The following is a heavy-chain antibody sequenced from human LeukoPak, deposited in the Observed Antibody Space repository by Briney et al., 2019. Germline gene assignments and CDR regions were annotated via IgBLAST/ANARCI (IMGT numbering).Heavy chain of an antibody. J-gene: IGHJ4*02. CDR1: GFSFRNYA. CDR3: TRDGGSFCDFDY. Sequence: PGGSLRLSCGASGFSFRNYAIPWVRQAPGKGLEYVSVINTDGRITYYADSAKGRFNNSRDNSKNTVHLQKGSLRGEDMAVYYCTRDGGSFCDFDYWGQGALLTVSS. CDR2: INTDGRIT. D-gene: IGHD1-26*01. V-gene: IGHV3-64*02.